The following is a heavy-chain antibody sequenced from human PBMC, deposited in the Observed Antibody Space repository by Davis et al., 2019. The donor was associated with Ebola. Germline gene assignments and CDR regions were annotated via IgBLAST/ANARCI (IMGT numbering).Heavy chain of an antibody. J-gene: IGHJ4*02. D-gene: IGHD2-15*01. Sequence: ASVKVSCKASGYTFTSYYMHWVRQAPGQGLEWMGIINPSGGSTSYAQKFQGRVTMTRDTSTSTVYMELSSLRSEDTAVYYCAREIVVVVAAPLQGFDYWGQGTLVTVSS. CDR2: INPSGGST. V-gene: IGHV1-46*01. CDR3: AREIVVVVAAPLQGFDY. CDR1: GYTFTSYY.